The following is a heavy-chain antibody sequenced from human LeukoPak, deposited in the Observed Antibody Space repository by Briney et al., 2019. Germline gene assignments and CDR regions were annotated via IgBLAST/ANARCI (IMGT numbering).Heavy chain of an antibody. CDR2: ISYDGSNK. V-gene: IGHV3-30-3*01. CDR1: GFTFSSYA. D-gene: IGHD3-22*01. J-gene: IGHJ4*02. CDR3: ASGNSSGLYY. Sequence: PGRSLRLSCAASGFTFSSYAMHWVRQAPGKGLEWVAVISYDGSNKYYADSVKGRFTISRDNSKNTLYLQMNSLRAEDTAVYYCASGNSSGLYYWGQGTLVTVSS.